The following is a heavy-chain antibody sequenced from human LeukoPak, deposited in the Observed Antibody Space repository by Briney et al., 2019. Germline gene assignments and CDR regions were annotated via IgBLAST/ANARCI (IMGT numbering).Heavy chain of an antibody. D-gene: IGHD3-9*01. CDR3: ARDPLTGYDILTGNPPYYYYMDV. CDR2: INPNSGGT. V-gene: IGHV1-2*02. J-gene: IGHJ6*03. CDR1: GYTFTGYY. Sequence: ASVKVSCKASGYTFTGYYIHWVRQAPGQGLEWMGWINPNSGGTNYAQKFQGRVTMTRDTSISTAYMELNRLRSDDTAVYYCARDPLTGYDILTGNPPYYYYMDVWGKGTTVTVSS.